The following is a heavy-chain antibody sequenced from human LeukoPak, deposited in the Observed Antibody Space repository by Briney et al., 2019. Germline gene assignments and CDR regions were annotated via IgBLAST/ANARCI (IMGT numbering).Heavy chain of an antibody. CDR2: INPNSGGT. CDR3: ARDHGGSHLGDLDY. Sequence: ASVKVSCKASGYTFGGYYMHWVRRAPGQGPEWMGWINPNSGGTNYAQNFQGRVTMTRDTSISTAYMELSRLRCDDTAVYYCARDHGGSHLGDLDYWGQGTLVTVSS. J-gene: IGHJ4*02. D-gene: IGHD1-26*01. V-gene: IGHV1-2*02. CDR1: GYTFGGYY.